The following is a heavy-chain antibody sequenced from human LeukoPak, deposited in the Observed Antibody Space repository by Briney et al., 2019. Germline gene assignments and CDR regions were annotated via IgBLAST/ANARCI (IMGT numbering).Heavy chain of an antibody. CDR3: ARDLVRSSGSWRALGY. V-gene: IGHV1-18*01. J-gene: IGHJ4*02. D-gene: IGHD1-26*01. CDR1: GYTFTSYG. Sequence: GASVKVSCKASGYTFTSYGISWVRQAPGQGLEWMGRISAYNGNTNYAQKLQGRVTMTTDTSTSTAYMELRSLRSDDTAVYYCARDLVRSSGSWRALGYWGQGTLVTVSS. CDR2: ISAYNGNT.